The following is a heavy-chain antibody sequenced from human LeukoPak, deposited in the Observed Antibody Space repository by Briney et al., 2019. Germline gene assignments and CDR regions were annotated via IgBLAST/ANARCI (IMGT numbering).Heavy chain of an antibody. D-gene: IGHD3-10*01. CDR2: ISTSGSAI. V-gene: IGHV3-48*03. CDR3: ARDSNYYGSGVDY. Sequence: GGSLRLSCAASGFTFNSYEMNWVRQAPGKGLEWVSYISTSGSAIYYADSVMGRFTISRDNAKNALYLQMDSLRAEDTAVYYCARDSNYYGSGVDYWGQGTLVTISS. CDR1: GFTFNSYE. J-gene: IGHJ4*02.